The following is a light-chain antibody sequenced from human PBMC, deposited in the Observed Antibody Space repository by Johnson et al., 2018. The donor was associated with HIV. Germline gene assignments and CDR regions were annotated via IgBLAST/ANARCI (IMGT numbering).Light chain of an antibody. CDR3: GTVNSSLSPHYYV. CDR2: ENN. V-gene: IGLV1-51*02. Sequence: QSVLTQPPSVSAAPGQKVTISCSGSSSNIGNNYVSWYQQLPGTAPKLLIYENNKRPSGIPDRFSGSKSGTSATLGITGLQTGDEAAYYCGTVNSSLSPHYYVFGTGTEVTVL. CDR1: SSNIGNNY. J-gene: IGLJ1*01.